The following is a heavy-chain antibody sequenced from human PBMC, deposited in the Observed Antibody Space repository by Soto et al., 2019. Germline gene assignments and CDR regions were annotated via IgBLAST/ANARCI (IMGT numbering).Heavy chain of an antibody. V-gene: IGHV3-33*01. CDR2: IWYDGSNK. CDR3: ARDGQGPAPYALDV. Sequence: QVQLVESGGGVAQPGRSLRLSCTVSGFTFSGHAMHWVRQAPGKGLEWVTQIWYDGSNKYYAESVKGRFTISRDNSKNTLYLQMDRLRIEDQAVYYCARDGQGPAPYALDVWGQGTSVTVSS. CDR1: GFTFSGHA. J-gene: IGHJ6*01.